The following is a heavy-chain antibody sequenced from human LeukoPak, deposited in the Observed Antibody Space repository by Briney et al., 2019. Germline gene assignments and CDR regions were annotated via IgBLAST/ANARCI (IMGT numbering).Heavy chain of an antibody. CDR3: ATESSGYYRY. CDR1: GYTFSGYY. J-gene: IGHJ4*02. Sequence: ASVKVSCKASGYTFSGYYMHWVRQAPGQGLEWMGWINPKSGGTNEAQKFHDRVTMTRDTSIRTAYMEVSRLRSEDTAVYYCATESSGYYRYWGQGTLVTVSS. CDR2: INPKSGGT. D-gene: IGHD3-22*01. V-gene: IGHV1-2*02.